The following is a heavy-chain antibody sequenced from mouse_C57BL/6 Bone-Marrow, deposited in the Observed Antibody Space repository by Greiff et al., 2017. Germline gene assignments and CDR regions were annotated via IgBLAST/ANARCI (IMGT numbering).Heavy chain of an antibody. Sequence: QVQLQQPGAELVKPGASVKLSCKASGYTFTSYWMQWVKQRPGQGLEWIGEIDPSDGYTNYNPKFKGKATLTVDPSSSTAYMQLSSLTSGDAAVYYGAGEGEIYYDYGGYFDVWGTGTTVTVSS. CDR2: IDPSDGYT. D-gene: IGHD2-4*01. CDR1: GYTFTSYW. V-gene: IGHV1-50*01. CDR3: AGEGEIYYDYGGYFDV. J-gene: IGHJ1*03.